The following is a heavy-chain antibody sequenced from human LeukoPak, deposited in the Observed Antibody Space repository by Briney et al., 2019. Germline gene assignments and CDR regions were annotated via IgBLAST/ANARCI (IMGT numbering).Heavy chain of an antibody. CDR2: IYYSGST. V-gene: IGHV4-61*01. CDR3: ARSEGGPPLDY. J-gene: IGHJ4*02. D-gene: IGHD1-26*01. CDR1: GGSISSSSYY. Sequence: SETLSLTCTVSGGSISSSSYYWSWIRQPPGKGLGWIGYIYYSGSTNYNPSLKSRVTISVDTSKNQFSLKLSSVTAADTAVYYCARSEGGPPLDYWGQGTLVTVSS.